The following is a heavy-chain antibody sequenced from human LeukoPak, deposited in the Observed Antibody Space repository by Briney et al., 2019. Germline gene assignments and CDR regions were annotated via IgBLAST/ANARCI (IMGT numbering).Heavy chain of an antibody. D-gene: IGHD4-17*01. Sequence: SETLSLTCTVSGGSISSYYWSWIRQPPGKGLERIGYIYYSGSTNYNPSLKSRVTISVDTSKNQFSLKLSSVTAADTAVYYCARVRVMTTVTTGFDAFDIWGQGTMVTVSS. V-gene: IGHV4-59*01. J-gene: IGHJ3*02. CDR1: GGSISSYY. CDR3: ARVRVMTTVTTGFDAFDI. CDR2: IYYSGST.